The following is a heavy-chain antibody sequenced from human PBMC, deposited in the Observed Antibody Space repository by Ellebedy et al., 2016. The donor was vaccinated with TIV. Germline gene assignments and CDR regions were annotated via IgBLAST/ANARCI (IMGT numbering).Heavy chain of an antibody. Sequence: GESLKISXAASGFTFSSYGMHWVRQAPGKGLEWVAVISYDGSNKYYADSVKGRFTISRDNSKNTLYLQMNSLRAEDTAVYYCAKDGSSTRMDYWGQGTLVTVSS. D-gene: IGHD6-6*01. CDR3: AKDGSSTRMDY. CDR1: GFTFSSYG. J-gene: IGHJ4*02. V-gene: IGHV3-30*18. CDR2: ISYDGSNK.